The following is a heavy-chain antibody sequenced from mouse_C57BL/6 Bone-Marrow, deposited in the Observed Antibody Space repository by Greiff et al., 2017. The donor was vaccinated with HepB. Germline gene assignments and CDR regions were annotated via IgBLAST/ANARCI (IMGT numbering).Heavy chain of an antibody. CDR3: ARSGDGYYYYYAMDY. D-gene: IGHD2-3*01. Sequence: QVQLQQPGAELVKPGASVKMSCKASGYTFPSYWITWVKQRPGPGLEWIGDIYPGSGSTNYNEKFKSKATLTVDTSSSTAYMQLSSLTSEDSSVYYGARSGDGYYYYYAMDYWGQGTSVTVSS. J-gene: IGHJ4*01. CDR2: IYPGSGST. CDR1: GYTFPSYW. V-gene: IGHV1-55*01.